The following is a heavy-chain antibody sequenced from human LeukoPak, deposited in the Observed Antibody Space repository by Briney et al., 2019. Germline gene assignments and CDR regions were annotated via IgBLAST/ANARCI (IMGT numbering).Heavy chain of an antibody. D-gene: IGHD3-10*01. CDR3: ATERGSGSNYYYGMDV. Sequence: PGGSLRLSCAASGFTFSSYGMHWVRQAPGKGLEWVAVIWYDGSNKYYADSVKGRFTISRDNSKNTLYLQMNSLRAEDTAVYYCATERGSGSNYYYGMDVWGQGTTVTVSS. CDR1: GFTFSSYG. J-gene: IGHJ6*02. CDR2: IWYDGSNK. V-gene: IGHV3-30*02.